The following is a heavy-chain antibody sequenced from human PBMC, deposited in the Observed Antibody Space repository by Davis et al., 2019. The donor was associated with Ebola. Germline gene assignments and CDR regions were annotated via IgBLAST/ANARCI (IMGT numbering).Heavy chain of an antibody. CDR1: GGSISSSNYY. Sequence: MPSETLSLTCTVSGGSISSSNYYWGWIRQPPGKGLEWIGSIYYSGSTNYNPSLKSRVTISVDTSKNQFSLKLSSVTAADTAVYYCARHGNCISTSCPFDYWGQGTLVTVSS. V-gene: IGHV4-39*01. CDR3: ARHGNCISTSCPFDY. J-gene: IGHJ4*02. D-gene: IGHD2-2*01. CDR2: IYYSGST.